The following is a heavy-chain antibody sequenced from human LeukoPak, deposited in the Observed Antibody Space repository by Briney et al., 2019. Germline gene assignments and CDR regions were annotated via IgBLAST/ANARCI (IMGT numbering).Heavy chain of an antibody. J-gene: IGHJ3*02. CDR1: GFTFSSYA. Sequence: GRSLRLSCAASGFTFSSYAMHWVRQAPGKGLEWVAVISYDGSNKYYADSVKGRFTISRDNSKNTLYLQMNSLRAEDTSVYYCAKAATGSRNAFDIWGQGTLVTVSS. D-gene: IGHD6-13*01. V-gene: IGHV3-30-3*01. CDR3: AKAATGSRNAFDI. CDR2: ISYDGSNK.